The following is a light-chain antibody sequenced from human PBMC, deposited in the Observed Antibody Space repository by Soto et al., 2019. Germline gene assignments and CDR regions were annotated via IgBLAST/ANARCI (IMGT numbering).Light chain of an antibody. CDR2: EVS. CDR3: SSSAGSLPIVV. Sequence: QSALTQPPSASGAPGQTVTISCTGTSCDVGGYNYVSWYQQHPGKAPKLIIYEVSKRPSGVPDRFSGSKSGNTASLTVSGLQAEDEADYYCSSSAGSLPIVVFGGGTKLTVL. CDR1: SCDVGGYNY. V-gene: IGLV2-8*01. J-gene: IGLJ2*01.